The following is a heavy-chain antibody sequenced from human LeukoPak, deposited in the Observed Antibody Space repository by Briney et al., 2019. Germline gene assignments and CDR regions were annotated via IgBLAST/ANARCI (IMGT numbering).Heavy chain of an antibody. J-gene: IGHJ6*03. CDR3: ARIPARLGYCTNGVCSYYYYYYMDV. Sequence: SETLSLTCTVSGGSISSHYWSWIRQPPGKGLEWIGYIYYSGGTNYNPSLKSRVTISVDTSKNQFSLKLSSVTAADTAVYYCARIPARLGYCTNGVCSYYYYYYMDVWGKGTTVAVSS. V-gene: IGHV4-59*11. CDR1: GGSISSHY. CDR2: IYYSGGT. D-gene: IGHD2-8*01.